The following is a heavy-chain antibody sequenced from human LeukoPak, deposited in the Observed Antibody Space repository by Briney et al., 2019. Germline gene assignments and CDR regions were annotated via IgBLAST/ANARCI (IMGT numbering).Heavy chain of an antibody. CDR2: INHSGST. D-gene: IGHD6-19*01. CDR1: GGSLTGYY. CDR3: ARGWQWRGYMDV. J-gene: IGHJ6*03. Sequence: PSETLSLTCVVYGGSLTGYYWCWSPPPLRKRLGWMGEINHSGSTNYNPSPKSPVTLSVDTTKNQFSLKLSSVTAADTAVYYCARGWQWRGYMDVWGKGTTVTVSS. V-gene: IGHV4-34*01.